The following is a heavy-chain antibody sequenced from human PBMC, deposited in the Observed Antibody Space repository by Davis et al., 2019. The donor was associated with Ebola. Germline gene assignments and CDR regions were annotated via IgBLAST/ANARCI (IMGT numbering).Heavy chain of an antibody. CDR3: ARVPRFCSTTRCYWGWFDP. V-gene: IGHV4-61*01. J-gene: IGHJ5*02. Sequence: SETLSLTCTVSGGSVSSGSYFWSWIRQPPGKGLEWIAYIYDSGSTNYNPSLKSRVTISVDTSRNQFSLKMSSVTTADTAVYYCARVPRFCSTTRCYWGWFDPWGQGTLVTVSS. D-gene: IGHD2-2*01. CDR2: IYDSGST. CDR1: GGSVSSGSYF.